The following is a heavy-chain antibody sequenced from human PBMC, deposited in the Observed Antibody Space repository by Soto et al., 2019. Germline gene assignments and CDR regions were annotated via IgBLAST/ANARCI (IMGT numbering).Heavy chain of an antibody. J-gene: IGHJ4*03. CDR3: ARAQVSGTIEIGFSV. D-gene: IGHD1-26*01. CDR2: IYPSFHSP. V-gene: IGHV1-46*01. CDR1: GYTFSHYY. Sequence: GASVKVSCKTSGYTFSHYYMHCVRQAPGQGLEWMSIIYPSFHSPTYSQNFQGRLTVTSDASTLTVYMELSSLKSEDTAVYYCARAQVSGTIEIGFSVWGQGTLVTVSS.